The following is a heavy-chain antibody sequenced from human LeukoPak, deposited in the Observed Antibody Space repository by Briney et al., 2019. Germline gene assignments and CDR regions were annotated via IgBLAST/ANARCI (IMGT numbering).Heavy chain of an antibody. V-gene: IGHV3-7*01. J-gene: IGHJ6*03. Sequence: HPGGSLRLSCAASGFTFSSYWMSWVRQAPGKGLEWVANIKQDGSEKYYVDSVKGRFTISRDNAKNSLYLQMNSLRAEDTAVYYCAREDTAMVPPWTPGSAGAAYYYYMDVWGKGTTVTVSS. CDR3: AREDTAMVPPWTPGSAGAAYYYYMDV. D-gene: IGHD5-18*01. CDR1: GFTFSSYW. CDR2: IKQDGSEK.